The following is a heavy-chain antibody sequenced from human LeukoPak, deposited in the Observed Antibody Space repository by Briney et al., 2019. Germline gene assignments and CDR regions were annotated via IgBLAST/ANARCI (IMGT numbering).Heavy chain of an antibody. CDR2: IKSKANGETR. CDR1: GFTLSNAW. J-gene: IGHJ4*02. CDR3: AKGSRGSCSRTYCYPFNY. V-gene: IGHV3-15*01. Sequence: GGSLRLSCAASGFTLSNAWMNWVRQAPSKGLEWVGLIKSKANGETRDYAAPVKGRFTISRDNSKNTLYLQMNRLRAEDTAVYYCAKGSRGSCSRTYCYPFNYWGQGTLVTVSS. D-gene: IGHD2-2*01.